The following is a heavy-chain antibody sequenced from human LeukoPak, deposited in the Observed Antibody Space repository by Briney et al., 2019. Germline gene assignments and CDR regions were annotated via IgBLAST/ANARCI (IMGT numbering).Heavy chain of an antibody. CDR1: GGSFSGYY. CDR3: ARRSIAAPRGFDY. V-gene: IGHV4-34*01. CDR2: INHSGST. Sequence: SETLSLTCAVYGGSFSGYYWGWIRQPPGKGLEWIGEINHSGSTNYNPSLKSRVTISVDTSNNQFSLKLSSVTAADTAVYYCARRSIAAPRGFDYWGQGTLVTVSS. J-gene: IGHJ4*02. D-gene: IGHD6-6*01.